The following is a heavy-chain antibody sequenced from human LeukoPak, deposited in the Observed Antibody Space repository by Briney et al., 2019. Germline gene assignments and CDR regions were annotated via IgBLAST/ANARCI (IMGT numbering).Heavy chain of an antibody. Sequence: ASVKVSCKASGYTFTSYGISWVRQAPGQGLEWMGWISAYNGNTNYAQKLQGRVTMTTDTSTSTAYTELRSLRSDDTAVYYCARDSDIVVVPAPGPWGQGTLVTVSS. D-gene: IGHD2-2*01. CDR3: ARDSDIVVVPAPGP. CDR1: GYTFTSYG. V-gene: IGHV1-18*01. J-gene: IGHJ5*02. CDR2: ISAYNGNT.